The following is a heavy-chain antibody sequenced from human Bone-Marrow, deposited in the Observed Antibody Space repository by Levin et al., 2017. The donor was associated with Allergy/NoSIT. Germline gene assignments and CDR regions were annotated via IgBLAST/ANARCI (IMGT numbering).Heavy chain of an antibody. CDR2: ITTFSGDT. V-gene: IGHV1-18*01. CDR3: ARDAKAYCSSSSCYRGTWFDP. Sequence: GASVKVSCKASGYNFPNYGINWVRQAPGQGLEWIGWITTFSGDTKYGQKFQGRVTMTTDTSTSTAYLELRSLRSDDTAVYYCARDAKAYCSSSSCYRGTWFDPWGQGTLVTVSS. J-gene: IGHJ5*02. CDR1: GYNFPNYG. D-gene: IGHD2-2*02.